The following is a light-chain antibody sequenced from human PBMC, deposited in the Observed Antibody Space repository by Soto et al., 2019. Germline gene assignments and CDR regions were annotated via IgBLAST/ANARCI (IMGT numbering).Light chain of an antibody. CDR1: SSDDGSYNL. V-gene: IGLV2-23*01. J-gene: IGLJ2*01. CDR2: EDG. CDR3: YSYAGRSTSV. Sequence: QSVLTQPASVSGSPGQSITISCTGTSSDDGSYNLVSWYQQYPGKAPKLMIFEDGERPSGVSNRFSGSKSGNTASLTISGLQAEDEADYYCYSYAGRSTSVFGGGTKLTVL.